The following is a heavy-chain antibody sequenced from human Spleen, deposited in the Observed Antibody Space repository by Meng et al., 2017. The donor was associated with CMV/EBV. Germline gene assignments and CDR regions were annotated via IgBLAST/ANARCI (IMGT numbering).Heavy chain of an antibody. CDR1: SVTSSNYW. Sequence: SVTSSNYWWTWIRQPPGKGLEWSGYIYASGSTDNNPSLRSRVTIALDTSKRQFSLKLSSVTAADTAVYYCARRYSGDDDSDDYFDYWGQGILVTVSS. J-gene: IGHJ4*02. CDR2: IYASGST. V-gene: IGHV4-61*01. CDR3: ARRYSGDDDSDDYFDY. D-gene: IGHD5-12*01.